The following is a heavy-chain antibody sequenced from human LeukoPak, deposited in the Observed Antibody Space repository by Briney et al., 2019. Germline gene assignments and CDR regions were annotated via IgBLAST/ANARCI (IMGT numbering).Heavy chain of an antibody. Sequence: GGSLRLSCAASGFTFSSYGIHWVRQAPGKGLEWVAVISYDGSNKYYADSVKGRFTISRDNSKNTLYLQMNSLRAEDTAVYYCAKDQSAKIVVVIRDWGQGTLVTVSS. CDR2: ISYDGSNK. D-gene: IGHD3-22*01. CDR3: AKDQSAKIVVVIRD. CDR1: GFTFSSYG. J-gene: IGHJ4*02. V-gene: IGHV3-30*18.